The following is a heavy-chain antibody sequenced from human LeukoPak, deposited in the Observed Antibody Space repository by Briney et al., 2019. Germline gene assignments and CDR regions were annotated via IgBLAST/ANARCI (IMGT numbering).Heavy chain of an antibody. CDR3: ARSRGPPTYFDY. CDR1: GFTFSDYR. Sequence: GGSLSLSCAASGFTFSDYRMDWVRQAPGKGLEWVSSISSSRSYIHYADSGRFIISRDNAKNLLYLQINRRRAEDTAVYYCARSRGPPTYFDYWGQGTLVTVSS. D-gene: IGHD3-16*01. CDR2: ISSSRSYI. V-gene: IGHV3-21*01. J-gene: IGHJ4*02.